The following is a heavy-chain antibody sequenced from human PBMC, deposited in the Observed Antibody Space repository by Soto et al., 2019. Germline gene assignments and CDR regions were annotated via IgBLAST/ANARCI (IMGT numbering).Heavy chain of an antibody. V-gene: IGHV3-33*01. Sequence: GGSLRLSCAASGFTFSSYGMHWVRQAPGKGLEWVAVIWYDGSNKYYADSVKGRFTISRDNSKNTLYLQMNSLRAEDTAVYYCAREEYNWNDVGHFDYWGQGTLVTVSS. J-gene: IGHJ4*02. CDR1: GFTFSSYG. D-gene: IGHD1-1*01. CDR2: IWYDGSNK. CDR3: AREEYNWNDVGHFDY.